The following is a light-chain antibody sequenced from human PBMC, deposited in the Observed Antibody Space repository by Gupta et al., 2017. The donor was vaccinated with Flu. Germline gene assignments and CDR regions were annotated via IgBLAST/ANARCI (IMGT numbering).Light chain of an antibody. CDR2: GAS. V-gene: IGKV1D-12*01. J-gene: IGKJ4*01. Sequence: DIQMTQSPSSVSASGGDRVTITCRASRGISSWVAWYQQKPGKAPRLLIYGASTLQGGVPVRFSGRGSATEFTLTISSLQPEDFATYYCQQADSFLLTFGGGTKV. CDR1: RGISSW. CDR3: QQADSFLLT.